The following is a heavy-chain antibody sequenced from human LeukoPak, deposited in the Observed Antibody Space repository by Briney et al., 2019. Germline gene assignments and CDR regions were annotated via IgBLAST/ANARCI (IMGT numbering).Heavy chain of an antibody. J-gene: IGHJ4*02. D-gene: IGHD6-13*01. V-gene: IGHV3-23*01. CDR3: AKDLGSSWSFDY. Sequence: PGGSLRLSCAASGFTFSSYAMSWVRQVPGKGLEWVSAISGSGGSTYYADSVKGRFTISRDNSKNTLYLQMNSLRAEDTAVYYCAKDLGSSWSFDYWGQGTLVTVSS. CDR2: ISGSGGST. CDR1: GFTFSSYA.